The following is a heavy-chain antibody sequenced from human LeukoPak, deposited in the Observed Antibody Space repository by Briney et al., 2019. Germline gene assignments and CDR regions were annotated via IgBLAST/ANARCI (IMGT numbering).Heavy chain of an antibody. CDR2: VYQSGIT. V-gene: IGHV4-38-2*01. Sequence: SETLSLTCAVSGYSISSGYYWGWIRQPPGKGLEWVGNVYQSGITYYNASLKSRVTISVDTSKNQFSLKLSSVTAADTAVYYCARVPLEWTSNAFDIWGQGTMVTVSS. CDR1: GYSISSGYY. J-gene: IGHJ3*02. CDR3: ARVPLEWTSNAFDI. D-gene: IGHD3-3*01.